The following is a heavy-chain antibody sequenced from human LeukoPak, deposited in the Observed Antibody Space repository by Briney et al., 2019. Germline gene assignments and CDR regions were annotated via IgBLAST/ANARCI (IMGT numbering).Heavy chain of an antibody. V-gene: IGHV3-21*01. J-gene: IGHJ5*02. Sequence: PGGSLRLSCAASGFTFSSYSMNWVRQAPGKGLEWVSSISSSSSYISYADSVKGRFTISRDNTKNSLYLQMNSLRAEDTAVYYCAREVTDTWGQGTLVTVSS. CDR2: ISSSSSYI. CDR1: GFTFSSYS. D-gene: IGHD2-21*02. CDR3: AREVTDT.